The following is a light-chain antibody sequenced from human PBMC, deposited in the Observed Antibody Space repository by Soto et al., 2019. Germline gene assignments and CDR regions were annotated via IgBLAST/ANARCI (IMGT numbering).Light chain of an antibody. Sequence: QSALTQPPSASGSPGQSVTISCTGTNSDVGGYNYVSWYQQHPGKAPKLMIYEVSKRPSGVPDRFSGSKSGNTASLTVSGLQAEDEADYYCSSYAGTNNPYVFGTGTSSPS. CDR1: NSDVGGYNY. CDR2: EVS. CDR3: SSYAGTNNPYV. J-gene: IGLJ1*01. V-gene: IGLV2-8*01.